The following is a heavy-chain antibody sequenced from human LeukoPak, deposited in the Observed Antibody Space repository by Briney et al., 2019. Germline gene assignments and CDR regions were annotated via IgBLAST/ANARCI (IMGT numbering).Heavy chain of an antibody. V-gene: IGHV3-21*06. D-gene: IGHD3-10*01. J-gene: IGHJ4*02. Sequence: GGSLRLSCEASGFTFSTVSMNWARQAPGKGLEWVSSISPDGETIYHADSVKGRFTTSRDNAKSSLYLQMNSLRAEDTALYYCTRDLPVPSLVRGIIIYGLIDYWGQGTLVAVSS. CDR1: GFTFSTVS. CDR2: ISPDGETI. CDR3: TRDLPVPSLVRGIIIYGLIDY.